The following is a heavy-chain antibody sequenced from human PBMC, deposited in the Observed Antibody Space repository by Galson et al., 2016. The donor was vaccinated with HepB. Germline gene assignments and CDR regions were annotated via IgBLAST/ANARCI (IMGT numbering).Heavy chain of an antibody. D-gene: IGHD5-12*01. CDR2: INPSSGDT. CDR3: ARVLRRGYSNYDAN. V-gene: IGHV1-8*01. J-gene: IGHJ4*02. Sequence: SVKVSCKASRYTFASYDINWVRQAPGQGLEWMGWINPSSGDTGYAQKFQARVTMTRNTFINTAYMELRSLRFDDTAVYYCARVLRRGYSNYDANWGQGTLVTVSS. CDR1: RYTFASYD.